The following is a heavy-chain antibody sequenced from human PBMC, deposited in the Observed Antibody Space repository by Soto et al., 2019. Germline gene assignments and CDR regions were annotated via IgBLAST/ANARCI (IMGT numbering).Heavy chain of an antibody. D-gene: IGHD7-27*01. CDR1: GFTFSSYS. CDR3: ARGPLTDAFDI. J-gene: IGHJ3*02. CDR2: ISSSSSYI. Sequence: EVQLVESGGGLVKPGGSLRLSCAASGFTFSSYSMNWVRQAPGKGLEWVSSISSSSSYIYYADSVKGRFTISRDNAKKSLYLQMNSLRAEDTAVYYCARGPLTDAFDIWGQGTMVTVSS. V-gene: IGHV3-21*01.